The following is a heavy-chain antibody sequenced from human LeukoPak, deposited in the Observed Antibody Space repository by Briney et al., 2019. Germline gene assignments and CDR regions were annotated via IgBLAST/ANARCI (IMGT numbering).Heavy chain of an antibody. D-gene: IGHD3-9*01. V-gene: IGHV3-53*01. CDR1: GFSVSTNY. CDR2: IYSSGST. Sequence: GGSLRLSCAASGFSVSTNYMSWVRQAPGKGLEWVSVIYSSGSTDYADSVKGRFTISRDTSENTVYLQMNSLRADDTAVYYCARRQDDSPLGYWGQGTLVTASS. CDR3: ARRQDDSPLGY. J-gene: IGHJ4*02.